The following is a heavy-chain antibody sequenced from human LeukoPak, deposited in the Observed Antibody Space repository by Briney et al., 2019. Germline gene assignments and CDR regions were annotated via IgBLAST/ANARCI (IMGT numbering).Heavy chain of an antibody. J-gene: IGHJ4*02. D-gene: IGHD6-19*01. CDR2: IYHSGST. V-gene: IGHV4-30-2*01. Sequence: SQTLSLTCAVSGGSISSGGYSWSWIRQPPGKGLEWIGYIYHSGSTYYNPSLKSRVTLSVDTSKNQFSLRLNSVTAADTSVYYCVKHTQWVIRADYWGQGILVTVSS. CDR3: VKHTQWVIRADY. CDR1: GGSISSGGYS.